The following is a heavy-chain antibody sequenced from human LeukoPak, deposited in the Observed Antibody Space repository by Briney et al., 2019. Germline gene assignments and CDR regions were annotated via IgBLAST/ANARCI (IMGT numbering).Heavy chain of an antibody. J-gene: IGHJ4*02. CDR3: ARYSRGCYPLDY. V-gene: IGHV1-18*01. Sequence: VWISAYNGQRNSPQTLQGRVTMTTDTSTTTAYMELSSLRSDDTAVYYCARYSRGCYPLDYWGQGTLVTVSS. CDR2: ISAYNGQR. D-gene: IGHD6-19*01.